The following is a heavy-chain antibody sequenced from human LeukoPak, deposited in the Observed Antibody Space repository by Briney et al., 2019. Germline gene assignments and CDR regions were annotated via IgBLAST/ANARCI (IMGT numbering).Heavy chain of an antibody. D-gene: IGHD6-19*01. CDR2: IYYSGST. CDR3: ARGLSYSYYYMDV. J-gene: IGHJ6*03. Sequence: XETLSLTCTVSGGSISSSSYYWGWIRQPPGKGLEWIGSIYYSGSTYYNPSLKSRVTISVDTSKNQFSLKLSSVTAADAAVYYCARGLSYSYYYMDVWGKGTTVTISS. V-gene: IGHV4-39*07. CDR1: GGSISSSSYY.